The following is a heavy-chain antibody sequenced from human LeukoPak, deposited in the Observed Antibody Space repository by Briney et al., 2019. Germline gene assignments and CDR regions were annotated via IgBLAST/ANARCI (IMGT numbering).Heavy chain of an antibody. CDR3: ARGPSNTSGRFWYLDV. CDR2: ISGYNGDT. J-gene: IGHJ2*01. CDR1: GYTFTSHG. Sequence: GASVKVSRKTSGYTFTSHGITWVRQAPGQGLEWMGWISGYNGDTIYAQKFQGRVTMTTETPTSTAYMEVWSLRSDDTAVYYCARGPSNTSGRFWYLDVWGRGTLVTVSA. V-gene: IGHV1-18*01. D-gene: IGHD6-19*01.